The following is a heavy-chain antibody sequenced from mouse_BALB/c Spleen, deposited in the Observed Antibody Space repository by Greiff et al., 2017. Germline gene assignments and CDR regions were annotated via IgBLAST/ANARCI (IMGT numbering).Heavy chain of an antibody. J-gene: IGHJ3*01. CDR1: GFDFSRYW. CDR3: ARPDYYGSSYGWFAY. V-gene: IGHV4-1*02. D-gene: IGHD1-1*01. CDR2: INPDSSTI. Sequence: EVKVVESGGGLVQPGGSLKLSCAASGFDFSRYWMSWVRQAPGKGLEWIGEINPDSSTINYTPSLKDKFIISRDNAKNTLYLQMSKVRSEDTALYYCARPDYYGSSYGWFAYWGQGTLVTVSA.